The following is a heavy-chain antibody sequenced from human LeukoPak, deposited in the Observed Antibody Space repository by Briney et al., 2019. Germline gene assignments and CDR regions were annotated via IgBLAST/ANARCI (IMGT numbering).Heavy chain of an antibody. J-gene: IGHJ4*02. CDR2: IYHSGST. V-gene: IGHV4-30-2*01. D-gene: IGHD3-22*01. CDR3: ARQDYYDRSGPDPHFDY. Sequence: PSETLSLTCAVSGGSISSGGYSWSWIRQPPGKGLEWIGYIYHSGSTYYNPSLKSRVTISVDRSKNQFSLKLNSVTAADTAVYYCARQDYYDRSGPDPHFDYWGRGTLVTVSS. CDR1: GGSISSGGYS.